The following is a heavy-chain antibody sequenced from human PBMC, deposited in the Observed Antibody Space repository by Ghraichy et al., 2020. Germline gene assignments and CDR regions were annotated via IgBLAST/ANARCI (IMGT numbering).Heavy chain of an antibody. V-gene: IGHV4-31*03. CDR1: GGSISSGGYY. CDR3: ARDGFGYNSGFDY. D-gene: IGHD5-24*01. CDR2: IYYSGST. J-gene: IGHJ4*02. Sequence: SETLSLTCTVSGGSISSGGYYWSWIRQHPGKGLEWIGYIYYSGSTYYNPSLKSRVTISVDTSKNQFSLKLSSVTAADTAVYYCARDGFGYNSGFDYWGQGTLVTVSS.